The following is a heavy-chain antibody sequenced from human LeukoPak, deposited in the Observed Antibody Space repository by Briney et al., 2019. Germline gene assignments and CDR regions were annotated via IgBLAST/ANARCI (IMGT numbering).Heavy chain of an antibody. CDR2: ISWNSGSI. CDR1: GFTFDDYA. J-gene: IGHJ4*02. CDR3: AKLDY. V-gene: IGHV3-9*01. Sequence: PGRSLRLSCAASGFTFDDYAMHWVRQAPGKGLEWVSGISWNSGSIGYADSVKGRFTISRDNAENSLYLQMNSLRAEDTALYYCAKLDYWGQGTLVTVSS.